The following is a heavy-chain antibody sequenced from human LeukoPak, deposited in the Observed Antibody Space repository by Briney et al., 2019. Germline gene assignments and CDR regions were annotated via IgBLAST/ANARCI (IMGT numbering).Heavy chain of an antibody. Sequence: SETLSLTCTVSGGSISSSSYYWGWIRQPPGKGLEWIGSIYYSGSTYYNPSLKSRVTISVDTSKNQFSLKLSSVTAADTAVYYCARPLGSHINYFDPWGQGTLVTVSS. CDR3: ARPLGSHINYFDP. CDR2: IYYSGST. CDR1: GGSISSSSYY. V-gene: IGHV4-39*01. D-gene: IGHD2-21*01. J-gene: IGHJ5*02.